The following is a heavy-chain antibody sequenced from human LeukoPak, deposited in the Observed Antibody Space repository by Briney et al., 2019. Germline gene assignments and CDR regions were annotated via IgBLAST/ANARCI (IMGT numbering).Heavy chain of an antibody. Sequence: SVKVSCKASGGAFSSYSISWVRQAPGQGLEWMGRIIPIPDIANYAQKFQGRVTITADRSTSTAYMDLSSLRSEDTAIYYCARGSCTSTRCYNDFDYWGQGTLVTVSS. V-gene: IGHV1-69*04. CDR1: GGAFSSYS. D-gene: IGHD2-2*01. CDR2: IIPIPDIA. J-gene: IGHJ4*02. CDR3: ARGSCTSTRCYNDFDY.